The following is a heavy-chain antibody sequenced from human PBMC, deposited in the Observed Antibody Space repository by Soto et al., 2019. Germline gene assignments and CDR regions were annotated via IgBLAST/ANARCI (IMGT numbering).Heavy chain of an antibody. Sequence: GGSLRLSCAASGFTFSGSAMHWVRQASGKGLEWVGRIRSKANSYATAYAASVKGRFTISRDDSKNTAYLQMNSLKTEDTAVYYCTFYGDYGYYYYYGMDVWGQGTTVTSP. CDR2: IRSKANSYAT. V-gene: IGHV3-73*01. CDR3: TFYGDYGYYYYYGMDV. D-gene: IGHD4-17*01. CDR1: GFTFSGSA. J-gene: IGHJ6*02.